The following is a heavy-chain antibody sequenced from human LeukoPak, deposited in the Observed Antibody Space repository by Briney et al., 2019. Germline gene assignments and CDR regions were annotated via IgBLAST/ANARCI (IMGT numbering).Heavy chain of an antibody. J-gene: IGHJ1*01. V-gene: IGHV1-2*02. CDR2: INPNSGGT. Sequence: ASVKVSCKASGYTFTSYYMHWVRQAPGQGLEWMGWINPNSGGTNYAQKFQGRVTMTRDTSISTAYMELSRLRSDDTAVYYCARVSTSPRQWLVRYFQHWGQGTLVTVSS. CDR3: ARVSTSPRQWLVRYFQH. CDR1: GYTFTSYY. D-gene: IGHD6-19*01.